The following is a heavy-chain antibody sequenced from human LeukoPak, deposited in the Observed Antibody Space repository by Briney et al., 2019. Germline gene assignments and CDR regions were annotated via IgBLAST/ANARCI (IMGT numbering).Heavy chain of an antibody. V-gene: IGHV1-69*01. CDR1: GGTFSSYA. J-gene: IGHJ4*02. D-gene: IGHD3-10*01. CDR3: ARVLWFGELLYYFDY. CDR2: IIPIFGTA. Sequence: GSSVKVSCKASGGTFSSYAISWVRQAPGQGLEWMGGIIPIFGTANYAQKSQGRVTITADESTSTAYMELSSLRSEDTAVYYCARVLWFGELLYYFDYWGQGTLVTVSS.